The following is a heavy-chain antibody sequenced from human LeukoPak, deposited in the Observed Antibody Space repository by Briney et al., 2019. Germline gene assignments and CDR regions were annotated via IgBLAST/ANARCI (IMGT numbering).Heavy chain of an antibody. D-gene: IGHD5-18*01. Sequence: ASVKVSCKASGYTFTGYYMHRVRQAPGQGLEWMGWINPNSGGTNYAQKFQGRVTMTRDTSISTAYMELSRLRSDDTAVYYCARDRWGQLWLDYWGQGTLVTVSS. J-gene: IGHJ4*02. V-gene: IGHV1-2*02. CDR3: ARDRWGQLWLDY. CDR2: INPNSGGT. CDR1: GYTFTGYY.